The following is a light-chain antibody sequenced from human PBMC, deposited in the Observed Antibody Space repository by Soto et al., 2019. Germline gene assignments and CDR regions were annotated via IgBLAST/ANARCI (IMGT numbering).Light chain of an antibody. J-gene: IGLJ2*01. CDR3: SSYTSSIS. Sequence: QSALTQPTSVSGSPGQSITISCTGTSSDVGGYNYVSWYQQHPGKAPKLMIYDVNTRPSGVSNRFSGSKSGNTASLTISGLQAEDAADYYCSSYTSSISFGGGTKLTVL. CDR1: SSDVGGYNY. V-gene: IGLV2-14*01. CDR2: DVN.